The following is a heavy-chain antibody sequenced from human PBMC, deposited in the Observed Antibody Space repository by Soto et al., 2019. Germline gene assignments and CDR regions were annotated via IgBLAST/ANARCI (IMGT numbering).Heavy chain of an antibody. CDR2: ISGSGGST. CDR1: GFTFSSYA. D-gene: IGHD3-22*01. Sequence: GGSLRLSCAASGFTFSSYAMSWVRQAPGKGLEWVSAISGSGGSTYYADSVKGRFTISRDNSKNTLYLQMNSLRAEDTAVYYWAKSRGYYYDSSGYSPDAFDIWGQGTMVTVSS. V-gene: IGHV3-23*01. CDR3: AKSRGYYYDSSGYSPDAFDI. J-gene: IGHJ3*02.